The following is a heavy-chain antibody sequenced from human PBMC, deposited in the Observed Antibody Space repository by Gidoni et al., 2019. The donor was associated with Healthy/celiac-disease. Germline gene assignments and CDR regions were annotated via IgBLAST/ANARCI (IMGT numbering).Heavy chain of an antibody. CDR3: AKDLEAAAKFFGSAFDI. V-gene: IGHV3-23*01. J-gene: IGHJ3*02. Sequence: EVQLLESGGGLVQPGGSLRLSCAASGFTFSSYAMSWVRQAPGKGLEWVSAISGSGGSTYYADSVKGRFTISRDNSKNTLYLQMNSLRAEDTAVYYCAKDLEAAAKFFGSAFDIWGQGTMVTVSS. CDR1: GFTFSSYA. D-gene: IGHD6-13*01. CDR2: ISGSGGST.